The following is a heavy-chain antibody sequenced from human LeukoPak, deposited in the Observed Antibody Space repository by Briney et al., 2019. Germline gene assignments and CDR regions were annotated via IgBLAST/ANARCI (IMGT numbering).Heavy chain of an antibody. Sequence: PSETLSLTCAFSGVSVNSHFCSWVRHSPGKELEWIGYYYYGGRTLYNPSLSSRVTISVDASKNYFSLRLNSVTAADTGVYYCAIMGSAYGNAFDVWGQGTMVTVSP. CDR1: GVSVNSHF. D-gene: IGHD3-3*01. CDR2: YYYGGRT. V-gene: IGHV4-59*02. CDR3: AIMGSAYGNAFDV. J-gene: IGHJ3*01.